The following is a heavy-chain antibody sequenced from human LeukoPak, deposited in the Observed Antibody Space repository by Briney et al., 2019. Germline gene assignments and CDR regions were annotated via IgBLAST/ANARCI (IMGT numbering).Heavy chain of an antibody. D-gene: IGHD3-22*01. CDR2: IYYSGST. CDR3: ATSTTYYYDSSGYYYVGYFDY. CDR1: GGSISSYY. J-gene: IGHJ4*02. V-gene: IGHV4-59*01. Sequence: SETLSLTCTVSGGSISSYYWSWMRQPPGKGLEWIGYIYYSGSTNYNPSLKSRVTISVDTSKNQFSLKLSSVTAADTAVYYCATSTTYYYDSSGYYYVGYFDYWGQGTLVTVSS.